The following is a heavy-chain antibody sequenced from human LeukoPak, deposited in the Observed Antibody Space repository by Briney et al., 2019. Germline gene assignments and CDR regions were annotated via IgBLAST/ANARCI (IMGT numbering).Heavy chain of an antibody. Sequence: SETLPLTCAVSGGSISSGGYSWSWIRQPPGKGLEWIGYIYHSGSTYYNPSLKSRVTISVDRSKNQFSLKLSSVTAADTAVYYCARVSGVVTAIEFDYWGQGTLVTVSS. CDR2: IYHSGST. CDR3: ARVSGVVTAIEFDY. J-gene: IGHJ4*02. CDR1: GGSISSGGYS. V-gene: IGHV4-30-2*01. D-gene: IGHD2-21*02.